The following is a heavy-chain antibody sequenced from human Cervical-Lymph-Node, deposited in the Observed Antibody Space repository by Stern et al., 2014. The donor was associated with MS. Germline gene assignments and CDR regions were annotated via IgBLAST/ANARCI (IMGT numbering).Heavy chain of an antibody. D-gene: IGHD5-12*01. V-gene: IGHV3-23*04. J-gene: IGHJ4*02. CDR2: ISGGDGST. Sequence: EDQLVESGGGLVQPGGSLRLSCAASGFTFSSFAMSWVRQAPGKGLEWVAAISGGDGSTYYADSVKGRFTIARDNFKDTLYLQMNSLRADDTAVYYCAKEQKTWIQLGWIFDYWGQGTLVTVSS. CDR1: GFTFSSFA. CDR3: AKEQKTWIQLGWIFDY.